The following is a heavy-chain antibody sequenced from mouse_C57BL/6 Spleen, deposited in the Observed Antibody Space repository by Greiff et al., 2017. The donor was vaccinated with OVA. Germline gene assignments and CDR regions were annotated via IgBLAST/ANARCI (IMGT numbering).Heavy chain of an antibody. CDR2: IYPGDGDT. V-gene: IGHV1-80*01. Sequence: QVQLQQSGAELVKPGASVKISCKASGYAFSSYWMNWVKQRPGQGLEWIGQIYPGDGDTNYNGKFKGKATLTADKSSSTAYMQLSSLTSEDSAVYFCARVPAQATWFAYWGQGTLVTVSA. D-gene: IGHD3-2*02. CDR1: GYAFSSYW. CDR3: ARVPAQATWFAY. J-gene: IGHJ3*01.